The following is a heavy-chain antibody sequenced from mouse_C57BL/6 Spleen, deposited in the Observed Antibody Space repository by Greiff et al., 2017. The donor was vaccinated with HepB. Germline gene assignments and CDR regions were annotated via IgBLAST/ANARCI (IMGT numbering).Heavy chain of an antibody. CDR1: GYTFTSYW. D-gene: IGHD4-1*01. Sequence: VQLQQPGAELVKPGASVKLSCKASGYTFTSYWMQWVKQRPGQGLEWIGEIDPSDSYTNYNQKFKGKATLTVDTSSSTAYMQLSSLTSEDSAVYYCATSNFYYWGQGTTLTVSS. J-gene: IGHJ2*01. CDR2: IDPSDSYT. V-gene: IGHV1-50*01. CDR3: ATSNFYY.